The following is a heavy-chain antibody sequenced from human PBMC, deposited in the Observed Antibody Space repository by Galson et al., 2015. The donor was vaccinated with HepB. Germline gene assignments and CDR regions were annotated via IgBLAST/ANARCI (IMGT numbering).Heavy chain of an antibody. CDR2: ISHDGSKK. D-gene: IGHD2-2*01. CDR1: GFTFSNYA. V-gene: IGHV3-30-3*01. CDR3: TRDRDCSGSSCSSYCYMDV. J-gene: IGHJ6*03. Sequence: SLRLSCAASGFTFSNYAMHWVRQAPGKGLEWVAVISHDGSKKYYADSVKGRFTISRDNSKNTLSLQMNSLRVDDTALYYCTRDRDCSGSSCSSYCYMDVWGKGTTVTVSS.